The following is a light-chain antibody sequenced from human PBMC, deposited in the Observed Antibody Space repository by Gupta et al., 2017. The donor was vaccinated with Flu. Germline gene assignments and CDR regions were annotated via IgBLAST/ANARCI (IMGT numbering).Light chain of an antibody. J-gene: IGKJ1*01. Sequence: LHIIQSPSTLSASVGDRVTITCRASESISIWLAWYQQKLGKAPKILIYKASNLESGVPARFSGSGSGTEFTLTISSLQPDDFATYYCQQDHSNSRVFGQGTKVEIK. V-gene: IGKV1-5*03. CDR1: ESISIW. CDR2: KAS. CDR3: QQDHSNSRV.